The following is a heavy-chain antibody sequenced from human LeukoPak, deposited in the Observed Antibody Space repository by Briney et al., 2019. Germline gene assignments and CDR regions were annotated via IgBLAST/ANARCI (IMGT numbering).Heavy chain of an antibody. D-gene: IGHD6-19*01. V-gene: IGHV4-39*01. CDR2: IYYSGST. J-gene: IGHJ4*02. Sequence: SETLSLTCTVSGGSISSSSYYWGWGRQPPGKGLGWLGSIYYSGSTYYDPSLKSRVTISVDTSNSQISLRLNSVTAADTAIYYCARQSRSSASRPASIDYWGQGTLVTVSS. CDR1: GGSISSSSYY. CDR3: ARQSRSSASRPASIDY.